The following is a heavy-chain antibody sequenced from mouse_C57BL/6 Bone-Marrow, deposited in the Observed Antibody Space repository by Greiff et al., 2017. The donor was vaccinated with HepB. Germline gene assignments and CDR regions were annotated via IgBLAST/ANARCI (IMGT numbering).Heavy chain of an antibody. V-gene: IGHV1-80*01. J-gene: IGHJ2*01. CDR1: GYAFSSYW. CDR2: IYPGDGDT. D-gene: IGHD1-1*01. CDR3: ARRYYGSGDY. Sequence: QVHVKQSGAELVKPGASVKISCKASGYAFSSYWMNWVKQRPGKGLEWIGQIYPGDGDTNYNGKFKGKATLTADKSSSTAYMQLSSLTSEDSAVYFCARRYYGSGDYWGQGTTLTVSS.